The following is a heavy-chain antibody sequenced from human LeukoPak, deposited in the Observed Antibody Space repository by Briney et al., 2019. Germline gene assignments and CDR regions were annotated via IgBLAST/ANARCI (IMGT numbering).Heavy chain of an antibody. J-gene: IGHJ3*02. D-gene: IGHD3-22*01. CDR1: GYTFTSYY. Sequence: GASVKVSCKASGYTFTSYYMHWVRQAPGQGLEWMGIINPSVGTTLYSQKFQGRVTLTRDTSTTTVYMEVTSLRSDDTAVYYCAREEMMVILALDMWGQGTMVTVSS. CDR3: AREEMMVILALDM. CDR2: INPSVGTT. V-gene: IGHV1-46*01.